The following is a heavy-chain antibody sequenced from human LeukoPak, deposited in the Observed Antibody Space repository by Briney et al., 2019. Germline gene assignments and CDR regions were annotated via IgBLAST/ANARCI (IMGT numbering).Heavy chain of an antibody. CDR1: GFTFDDYA. CDR3: AKSLLAEKGCTAMGHY. D-gene: IGHD5-18*01. CDR2: ISGDGIST. Sequence: GGSLRLSCAASGFTFDDYAMHWVRHAPGKGLERVSLISGDGISTYYADSVKGRFTISRDNSKNSLYLQMHSLRTEDTALYFCAKSLLAEKGCTAMGHYWGQGTLVTVSS. V-gene: IGHV3-43*02. J-gene: IGHJ4*02.